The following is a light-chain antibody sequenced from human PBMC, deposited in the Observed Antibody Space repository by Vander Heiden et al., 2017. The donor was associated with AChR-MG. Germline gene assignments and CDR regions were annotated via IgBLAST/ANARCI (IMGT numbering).Light chain of an antibody. CDR2: DAS. CDR3: QQDYNLPPT. J-gene: IGKJ3*01. CDR1: QDISNY. Sequence: DIQMTQSPSSLSASVGDRVTITCQASQDISNYLNWYQQKPGKAPKLLIYDASNLETGVPSRFSGSGSGTDFTFTISSLQPEDIATYYCQQDYNLPPTFGHGTKVDIK. V-gene: IGKV1-33*01.